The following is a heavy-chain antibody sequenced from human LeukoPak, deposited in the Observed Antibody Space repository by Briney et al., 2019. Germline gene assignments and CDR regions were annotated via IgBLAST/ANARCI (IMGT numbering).Heavy chain of an antibody. CDR1: GLTFSRYA. D-gene: IGHD5-18*01. CDR3: AKDIAQGYTFGSIEQDY. J-gene: IGHJ4*02. V-gene: IGHV3-23*01. Sequence: GGSLRLSCAVSGLTFSRYAMSWVRQAPGKGLEWVSAISESGSGTYYADSVKGRFTISRDNSKDTLSLQMSSLRAEDTAVYYCAKDIAQGYTFGSIEQDYWGQGTLVTVSS. CDR2: ISESGSGT.